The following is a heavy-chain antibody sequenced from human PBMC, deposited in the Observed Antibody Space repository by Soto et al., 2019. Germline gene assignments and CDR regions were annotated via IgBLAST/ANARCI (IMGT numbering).Heavy chain of an antibody. D-gene: IGHD6-13*01. CDR1: GGSISSYY. Sequence: QVQLQESGPGLVKPSETLSLTCTVSGGSISSYYWSWIRQPPGKGLEWIGYIYYSGSTNYNPSLKRRVTLAVDTTKNQFSLKLSSVTAADTAVYYCARDGGSSLLMAFDYWGQGTLVTVSS. J-gene: IGHJ4*02. CDR2: IYYSGST. CDR3: ARDGGSSLLMAFDY. V-gene: IGHV4-59*01.